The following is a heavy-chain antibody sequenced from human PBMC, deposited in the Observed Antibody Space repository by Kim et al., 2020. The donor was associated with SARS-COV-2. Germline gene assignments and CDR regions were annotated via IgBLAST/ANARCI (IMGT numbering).Heavy chain of an antibody. J-gene: IGHJ5*02. D-gene: IGHD3-22*01. CDR2: MNPNSGNT. CDR3: ARGRHYYDSSQLRLDP. CDR1: GYTFTSYD. V-gene: IGHV1-8*01. Sequence: ASVKVSCKASGYTFTSYDINWVRQATGQGLEWMGWMNPNSGNTGYAQKFQGRVTMTRNTSISTAYMELSSLRSEDTAVYYCARGRHYYDSSQLRLDPWGQGTLVTVSS.